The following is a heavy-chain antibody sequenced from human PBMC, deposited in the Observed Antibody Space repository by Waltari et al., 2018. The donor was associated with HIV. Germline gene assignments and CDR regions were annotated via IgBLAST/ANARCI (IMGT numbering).Heavy chain of an antibody. D-gene: IGHD3-16*02. Sequence: QVQLQESGPGLLKPSETLSLTCAVSGYSFSSGYYWGWIRQPPGKGLEWIGSIYHSGSTYYNPSLKSRVTISVDTSKNQFSLKLSSVTAADTAIYHCASAFIEYFDSWGQGTLVTVSS. CDR2: IYHSGST. CDR1: GYSFSSGYY. CDR3: ASAFIEYFDS. V-gene: IGHV4-38-2*01. J-gene: IGHJ4*02.